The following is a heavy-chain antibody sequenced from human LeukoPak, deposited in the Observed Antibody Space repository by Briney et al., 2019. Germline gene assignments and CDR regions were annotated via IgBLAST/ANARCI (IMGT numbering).Heavy chain of an antibody. Sequence: SETLSLTCAVYGGSFSGYYWSWIRQPPGKGLEWIGEINHSGSTNYNPSLKSRVTISVDTSKNQFSLKLSSVTAADTAVYYCARRKGVAAGISWFDPWGQGTLVTVSS. D-gene: IGHD6-13*01. CDR1: GGSFSGYY. V-gene: IGHV4-34*01. CDR2: INHSGST. CDR3: ARRKGVAAGISWFDP. J-gene: IGHJ5*02.